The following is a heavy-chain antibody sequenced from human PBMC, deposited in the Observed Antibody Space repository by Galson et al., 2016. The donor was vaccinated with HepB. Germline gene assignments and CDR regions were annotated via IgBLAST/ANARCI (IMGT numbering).Heavy chain of an antibody. V-gene: IGHV5-51*01. CDR2: IYPGDFDI. Sequence: QSGAEVKKPGESLKISCRGSGYTFDTYWIGWVRQMPGKGLEWMAIIYPGDFDIRYGPSFQGHVTISVDKSISTAYLQWSSLEASDTAMYYCARSLTGSYDFWGAIYKYYAMDGWGQGTAVIVS. CDR3: ARSLTGSYDFWGAIYKYYAMDG. J-gene: IGHJ6*02. CDR1: GYTFDTYW. D-gene: IGHD3-3*01.